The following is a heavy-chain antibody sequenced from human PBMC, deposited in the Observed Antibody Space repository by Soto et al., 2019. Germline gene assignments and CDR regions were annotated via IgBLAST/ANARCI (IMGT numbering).Heavy chain of an antibody. CDR2: IYYSGST. CDR3: ARATIVLVPAAMVSHWFDP. D-gene: IGHD2-2*01. J-gene: IGHJ5*02. V-gene: IGHV4-30-4*08. CDR1: GGSISSYY. Sequence: PSETLSLTCTVSGGSISSYYWSWIRQPPGKGLELIGYIYYSGSTYYNPSLKSRVTISVDTSKNQFSLKLSSVTAADTAVYYCARATIVLVPAAMVSHWFDPWGQGTLVTVSS.